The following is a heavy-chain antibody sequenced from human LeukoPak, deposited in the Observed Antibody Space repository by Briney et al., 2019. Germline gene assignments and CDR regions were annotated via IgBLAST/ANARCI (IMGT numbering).Heavy chain of an antibody. Sequence: KPSETLSLTCSVSGASISSGSNYWGWIRQPPGKTLEWIVSIYSSGSTYYNSSLQSRVIIIIDTPKNQFSLKLSSVTAADMAVYYCTRATGAGLIDYWGQGTLVTVSS. D-gene: IGHD1-1*01. CDR3: TRATGAGLIDY. V-gene: IGHV4-39*07. CDR2: IYSSGST. CDR1: GASISSGSNY. J-gene: IGHJ4*02.